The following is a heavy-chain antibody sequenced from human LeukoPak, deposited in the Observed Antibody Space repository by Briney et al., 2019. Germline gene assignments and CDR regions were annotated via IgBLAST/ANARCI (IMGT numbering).Heavy chain of an antibody. Sequence: ASVKVSCKASGYTFTSYGISWVRQAPGQGLEWMGWISAYNGNTNYAQKLQGRVTMTTDTSTSTAYMELRSLRSDDTAVYYCARGQYHYDSSGYYQFDYWGQGTLVTVSS. CDR3: ARGQYHYDSSGYYQFDY. V-gene: IGHV1-18*01. CDR2: ISAYNGNT. J-gene: IGHJ4*02. CDR1: GYTFTSYG. D-gene: IGHD3-22*01.